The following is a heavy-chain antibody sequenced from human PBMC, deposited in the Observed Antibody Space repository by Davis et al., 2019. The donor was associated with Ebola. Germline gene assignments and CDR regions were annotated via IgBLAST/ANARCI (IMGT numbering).Heavy chain of an antibody. V-gene: IGHV4-34*01. Sequence: MPSETLSLTCAVYGGSLSADYWNWIRQPPGKGLEWIWEITRGGSTTYNPSLKSRVTISLDTSNNQFSLRLTSVTAADTALYFCARRGRAVVRGIFYGMDVWGQGTTATVSS. J-gene: IGHJ6*02. CDR2: ITRGGST. CDR3: ARRGRAVVRGIFYGMDV. CDR1: GGSLSADY. D-gene: IGHD3-10*01.